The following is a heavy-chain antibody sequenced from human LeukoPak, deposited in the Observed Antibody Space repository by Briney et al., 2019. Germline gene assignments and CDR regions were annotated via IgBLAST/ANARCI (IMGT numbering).Heavy chain of an antibody. Sequence: PSETLSLTCTVSGGSISSYYWSWIRQPPGKGLEWIGYIYYSGSTNYNPSLKSRVIISVDTSKNQFSLKLSSVTAADTAVYYCARDLAVAGLYYFDYWGQGTLVTVSS. CDR1: GGSISSYY. J-gene: IGHJ4*02. D-gene: IGHD6-19*01. CDR3: ARDLAVAGLYYFDY. CDR2: IYYSGST. V-gene: IGHV4-59*01.